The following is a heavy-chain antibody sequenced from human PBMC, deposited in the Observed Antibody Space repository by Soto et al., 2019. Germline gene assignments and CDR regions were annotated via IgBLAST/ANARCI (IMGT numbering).Heavy chain of an antibody. Sequence: PGGALRVSCSASGVAFSRYGMHWVRQAPGKGLEWLAVISYDGSSRYYADSVEGRFAISRDNSKNTLYMQMNSLRTEDTAVYYCAKSEPAPRPYCSSTSCFYGMDVWGQGTTVTVSS. CDR2: ISYDGSSR. V-gene: IGHV3-30*18. J-gene: IGHJ6*02. D-gene: IGHD2-2*01. CDR1: GVAFSRYG. CDR3: AKSEPAPRPYCSSTSCFYGMDV.